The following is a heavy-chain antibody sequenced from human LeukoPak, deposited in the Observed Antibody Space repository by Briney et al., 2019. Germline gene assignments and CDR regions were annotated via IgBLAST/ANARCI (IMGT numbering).Heavy chain of an antibody. Sequence: PGRSLRLSCAASGFTFSNYGMHWVRQAPGKGLEWVAVISYDGSTKYYADSVKGRFTISRDNSKNTLYLQMNSLRAEDTAVYYCARGLTMYGMHVWGQGATATVSS. CDR2: ISYDGSTK. CDR3: ARGLTMYGMHV. V-gene: IGHV3-33*01. J-gene: IGHJ6*02. D-gene: IGHD1-14*01. CDR1: GFTFSNYG.